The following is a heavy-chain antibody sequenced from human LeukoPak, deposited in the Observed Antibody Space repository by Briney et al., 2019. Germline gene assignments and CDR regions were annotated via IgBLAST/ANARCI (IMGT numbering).Heavy chain of an antibody. V-gene: IGHV1-24*01. CDR1: GYTFTSYY. J-gene: IGHJ5*02. CDR3: ATGDGFWP. D-gene: IGHD3-3*01. Sequence: GASVKVTCKASGYTFTSYYMHWVRQAPGKGLEWMGGFDPEDGETIYAQKFQGRVTMTEDTSTDTAYMELSSLRSEDTAVYYCATGDGFWPWGQGTLVTVSS. CDR2: FDPEDGET.